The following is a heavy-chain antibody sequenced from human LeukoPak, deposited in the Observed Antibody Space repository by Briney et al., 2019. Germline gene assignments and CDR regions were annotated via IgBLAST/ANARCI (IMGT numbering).Heavy chain of an antibody. CDR1: GGSISSGGYY. J-gene: IGHJ5*02. D-gene: IGHD3-22*01. CDR2: IYTSGST. CDR3: ARGHSYDSSGYYPAWFDP. Sequence: SETLSLTCTVSGGSISSGGYYWSWIRQPAGKGLEWIGRIYTSGSTNYNPSLKSRVTVSVDTSKNQFSLKLSSVTAADTAVYYCARGHSYDSSGYYPAWFDPWGQGTLVTVSS. V-gene: IGHV4-61*02.